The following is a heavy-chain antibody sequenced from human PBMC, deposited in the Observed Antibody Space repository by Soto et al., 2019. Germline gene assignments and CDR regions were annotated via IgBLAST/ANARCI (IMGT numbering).Heavy chain of an antibody. V-gene: IGHV4-39*01. J-gene: IGHJ4*02. CDR3: AIEQASADHY. Sequence: PSDTLSLTCTVSGGSINSNNFYGAWIRQPPGKGLDWIGSIYYTGTTYYNPSLNSRITISVDTSKNQFSLTLSSVTAADTAVYYCAIEQASADHYWGQGTLVTVSS. D-gene: IGHD2-15*01. CDR1: GGSINSNNFY. CDR2: IYYTGTT.